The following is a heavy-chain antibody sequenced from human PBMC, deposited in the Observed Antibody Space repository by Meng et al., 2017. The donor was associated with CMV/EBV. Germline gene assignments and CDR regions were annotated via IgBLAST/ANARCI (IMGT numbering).Heavy chain of an antibody. V-gene: IGHV3-21*01. Sequence: VARVGSGGGLVKPGGYMRLSGAASGFTFSSNSMNWVGQAPGKGLEWVSSIRSSSSYIYYADSVKGRFTISRDNAKNSLYLQMNSLRAEDTAVYYCARGGYWGQGTLVTVSS. CDR3: ARGGY. CDR1: GFTFSSNS. J-gene: IGHJ4*02. CDR2: IRSSSSYI.